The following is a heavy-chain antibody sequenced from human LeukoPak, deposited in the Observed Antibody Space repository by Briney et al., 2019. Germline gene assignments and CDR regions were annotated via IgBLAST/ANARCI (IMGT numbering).Heavy chain of an antibody. Sequence: GGSLRLSCAASGFTFSTFAMIWVRQPPGKGLEWVSSISSSSSYTYYADSVKGRFTISRDNAKNSLYLQMNSLRAEDTAVYYCARARGQDTAMVVGAFDIWGQGTMVTVSS. V-gene: IGHV3-21*01. J-gene: IGHJ3*02. CDR3: ARARGQDTAMVVGAFDI. CDR2: ISSSSSYT. D-gene: IGHD5-18*01. CDR1: GFTFSTFA.